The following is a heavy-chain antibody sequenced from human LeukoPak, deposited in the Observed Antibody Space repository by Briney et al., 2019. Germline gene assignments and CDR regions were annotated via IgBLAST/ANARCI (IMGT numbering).Heavy chain of an antibody. D-gene: IGHD4-17*01. V-gene: IGHV3-21*01. J-gene: IGHJ4*02. CDR1: GFTFSAYH. Sequence: GGSLRLSCAASGFTFSAYHINWVRQAPGKGLEWVSSISSSSSYIYYADSVKGRFTISRDNAKNSLYLQMNSLRAEDTAVYYCARDLNGDYGCFDYWGQGTLVTVSS. CDR2: ISSSSSYI. CDR3: ARDLNGDYGCFDY.